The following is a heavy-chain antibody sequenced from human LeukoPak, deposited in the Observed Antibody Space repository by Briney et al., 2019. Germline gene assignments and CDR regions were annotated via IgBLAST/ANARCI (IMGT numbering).Heavy chain of an antibody. J-gene: IGHJ5*02. CDR3: ARGVGSSSWFNWFDP. Sequence: PGESLKISCKGSGYSFTSYWIGWVRQMPGKGLEWMGIIYPGDSDTRYSPSFQGQVTISADKSISTAYLQWSSLEASDTAMYYCARGVGSSSWFNWFDPWGQGTLVTVST. CDR2: IYPGDSDT. V-gene: IGHV5-51*01. CDR1: GYSFTSYW. D-gene: IGHD6-13*01.